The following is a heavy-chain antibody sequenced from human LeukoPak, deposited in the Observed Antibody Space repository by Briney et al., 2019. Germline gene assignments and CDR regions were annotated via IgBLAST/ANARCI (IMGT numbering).Heavy chain of an antibody. V-gene: IGHV3-23*01. Sequence: GGSLRLSCAASGFTFSSYSMNWVRQAPGKGLEWVSAIGGSGGGTYYADSVKDRFTISRDNSKNTMYLTMNSLRAEDTAVYYCAKRGSGWYEDYYYYMDVWGKGTTVTISS. J-gene: IGHJ6*03. CDR2: IGGSGGGT. CDR3: AKRGSGWYEDYYYYMDV. CDR1: GFTFSSYS. D-gene: IGHD6-19*01.